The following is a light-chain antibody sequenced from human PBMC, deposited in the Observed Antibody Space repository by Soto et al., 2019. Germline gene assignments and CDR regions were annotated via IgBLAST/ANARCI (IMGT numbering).Light chain of an antibody. CDR3: HQLFT. CDR1: QSIASSY. Sequence: EIVLTQSPGTLSLSPGERATLSCRASQSIASSYLTWYQQKPGQAPRLLIYGASSRATGIPDRFSGSGTETEFTLTISRLEPEDFAVYYCHQLFTFGPGTKVDIK. CDR2: GAS. V-gene: IGKV3-20*01. J-gene: IGKJ3*01.